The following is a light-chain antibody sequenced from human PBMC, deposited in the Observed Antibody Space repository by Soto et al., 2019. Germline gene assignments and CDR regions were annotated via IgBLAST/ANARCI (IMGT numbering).Light chain of an antibody. CDR3: SSYTSSSTHV. Sequence: QAVVTQPASVSGSPGQSITISCTGTSSDVGAYNFVSWYQQHPGKVPKLMIFDVSRRPSGVSDRFSGAKSGNTASLTISGLQAEDEGDYYCSSYTSSSTHVFGSGTKVTVL. J-gene: IGLJ1*01. CDR2: DVS. CDR1: SSDVGAYNF. V-gene: IGLV2-14*03.